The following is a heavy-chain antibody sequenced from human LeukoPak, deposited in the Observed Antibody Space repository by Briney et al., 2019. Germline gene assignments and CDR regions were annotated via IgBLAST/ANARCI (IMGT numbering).Heavy chain of an antibody. J-gene: IGHJ6*03. Sequence: SETLSLTCAVYGGSFSGYYWSWIRQPPGKGLEWIGEINHSGSTNYNPSPKSRVTISVDTSKNQFSLKLSSVTAADTAVYYCARARRIAARYYYYMDVWGKGTTVTVSS. CDR3: ARARRIAARYYYYMDV. CDR2: INHSGST. CDR1: GGSFSGYY. D-gene: IGHD6-6*01. V-gene: IGHV4-34*01.